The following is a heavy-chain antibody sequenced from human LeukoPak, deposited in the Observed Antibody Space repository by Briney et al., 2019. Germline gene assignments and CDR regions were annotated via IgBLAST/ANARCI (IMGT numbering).Heavy chain of an antibody. CDR3: ARGAIRGFNWFDP. J-gene: IGHJ5*02. CDR1: GGSISSYY. Sequence: SETLSLTCTVSGGSISSYYWSWIRQPPGKGLEWIGYIYYSGSTNYNPSLKSRVTISVDTSKNQFSLKLSSVTAADTAVYYCARGAIRGFNWFDPCGQGTLVTVSS. D-gene: IGHD5-12*01. CDR2: IYYSGST. V-gene: IGHV4-59*01.